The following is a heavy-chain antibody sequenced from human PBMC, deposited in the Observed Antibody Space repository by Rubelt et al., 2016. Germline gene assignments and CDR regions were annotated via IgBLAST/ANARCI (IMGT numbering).Heavy chain of an antibody. J-gene: IGHJ4*02. V-gene: IGHV1-3*01. CDR3: ARDQGSGSYSSDY. Sequence: RGRVTITSDRSVSTAYMELSSLRSEDTAVYYCARDQGSGSYSSDYWGQGTLVTVSS. D-gene: IGHD1-26*01.